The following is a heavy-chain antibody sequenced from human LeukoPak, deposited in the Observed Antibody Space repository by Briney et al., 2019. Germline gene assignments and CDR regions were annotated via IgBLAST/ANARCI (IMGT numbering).Heavy chain of an antibody. CDR1: GGTFSSYA. V-gene: IGHV1-69*13. J-gene: IGHJ4*02. CDR2: IIPIFGTA. CDR3: ARDHHYYGSGSYYNKLFDY. D-gene: IGHD3-10*01. Sequence: SVKVSCKASGGTFSSYAISWVRQAPGQGLEWMGGIIPIFGTANYAQKFQGRVTITPDESTSTAYMEPSSLRSEDTAVYYCARDHHYYGSGSYYNKLFDYWGQGTLVTVSS.